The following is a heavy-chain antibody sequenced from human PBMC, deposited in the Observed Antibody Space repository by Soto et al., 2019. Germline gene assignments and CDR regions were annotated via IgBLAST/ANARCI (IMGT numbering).Heavy chain of an antibody. CDR1: GGTFSSYA. J-gene: IGHJ1*01. CDR2: IIPIFGTA. Sequence: QVQLVQSGAAVKKPGSSVKVSCKASGGTFSSYAISWVRQAPGQGLEWMGGIIPIFGTANYAQKFQGRVTITADESTSTAYMELSSLISEDTAVYYCARVGDYYDSSGYFQHWGQGTLVTVSS. CDR3: ARVGDYYDSSGYFQH. D-gene: IGHD3-22*01. V-gene: IGHV1-69*12.